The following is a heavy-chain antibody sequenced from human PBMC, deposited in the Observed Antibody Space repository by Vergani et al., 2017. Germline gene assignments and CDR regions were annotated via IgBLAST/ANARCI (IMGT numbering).Heavy chain of an antibody. J-gene: IGHJ3*02. V-gene: IGHV1-69*12. CDR3: ARKPRDGYNMESDAFDI. Sequence: QVQLVQSGAEVKKPGSSVKASCKASGGTFSSYAISWVRQAPGQGLEWMGGIIPIFGTANYAQKFQGRVTITADESTSTAYMELSSLRSEDTAVYYCARKPRDGYNMESDAFDIWGQGTMVTVSS. CDR1: GGTFSSYA. D-gene: IGHD5-24*01. CDR2: IIPIFGTA.